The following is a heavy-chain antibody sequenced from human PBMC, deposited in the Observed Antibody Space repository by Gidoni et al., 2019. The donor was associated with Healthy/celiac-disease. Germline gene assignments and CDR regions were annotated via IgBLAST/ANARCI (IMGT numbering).Heavy chain of an antibody. CDR3: ASPRYSSSSYPAFDI. D-gene: IGHD6-6*01. J-gene: IGHJ3*02. Sequence: QVQLQQWGAGLLKPSETLSLTCAVYVGSFSGYYWSWIRQPPGKGLGWIVEINHSGSTNYNPSLKRRVTISVDTSKNQFSLKLSSVTAADTAVYYCASPRYSSSSYPAFDIWGQGTMVTVSS. CDR1: VGSFSGYY. V-gene: IGHV4-34*01. CDR2: INHSGST.